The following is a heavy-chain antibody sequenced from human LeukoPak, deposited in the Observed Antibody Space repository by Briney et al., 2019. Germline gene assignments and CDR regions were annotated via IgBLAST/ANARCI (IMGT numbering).Heavy chain of an antibody. V-gene: IGHV4-30-4*01. J-gene: IGHJ4*02. D-gene: IGHD6-19*01. CDR3: ARCPQDSSGCPLDY. CDR2: IYYSGST. CDR1: GGSISSGDYY. Sequence: SQTLSLTCTVSGGSISSGDYYWSWIRQPPGKGLEWIGYIYYSGSTYYNPSLKSRVTISVDTSKNQFSLKLSSVTAADTAVYYCARCPQDSSGCPLDYWGQGTLVTVSS.